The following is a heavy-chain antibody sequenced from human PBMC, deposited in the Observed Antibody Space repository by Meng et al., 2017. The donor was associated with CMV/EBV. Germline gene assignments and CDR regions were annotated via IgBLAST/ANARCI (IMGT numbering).Heavy chain of an antibody. CDR2: IKSKTDGGTT. Sequence: GESLKISCAASGFTFSSYGMHWVRQAPGKGLEWVGRIKSKTDGGTTDYAAPVKGRFTISRDDSKNTLYLQMNSLKTEDTAVYYCTTDDVRDYYYYYGMDVWGQGTTVTVSS. CDR1: GFTFSSYG. CDR3: TTDDVRDYYYYYGMDV. J-gene: IGHJ6*02. V-gene: IGHV3-15*01.